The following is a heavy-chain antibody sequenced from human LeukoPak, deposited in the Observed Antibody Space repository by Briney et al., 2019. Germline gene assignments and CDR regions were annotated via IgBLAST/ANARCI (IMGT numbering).Heavy chain of an antibody. CDR1: GGSISNSY. V-gene: IGHV4-59*01. D-gene: IGHD3-9*01. J-gene: IGHJ6*02. CDR2: ISYNGSP. Sequence: SETLALTCTVSGGSISNSYWSWIRLSPGKGLEWIGYISYNGSPDYSPSLKSRVTISSDTSKNQFFLIMRSVTAADTAVYYCARDHWLLSSKTWYYYGLDVWGQGTTVTVSS. CDR3: ARDHWLLSSKTWYYYGLDV.